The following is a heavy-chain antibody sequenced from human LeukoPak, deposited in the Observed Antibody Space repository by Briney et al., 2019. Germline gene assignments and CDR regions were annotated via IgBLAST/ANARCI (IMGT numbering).Heavy chain of an antibody. J-gene: IGHJ4*02. Sequence: GRSLRLSCAASGFTFNSYGMHWVRQAPGKGLEWVAVISYDETDKYYADSVKGRFTVSRDNSKNTLYLQMNSLRAEDTAVYYCAKRYSSGWYYLDYWGQGTLVTASS. CDR2: ISYDETDK. D-gene: IGHD6-19*01. V-gene: IGHV3-30*18. CDR1: GFTFNSYG. CDR3: AKRYSSGWYYLDY.